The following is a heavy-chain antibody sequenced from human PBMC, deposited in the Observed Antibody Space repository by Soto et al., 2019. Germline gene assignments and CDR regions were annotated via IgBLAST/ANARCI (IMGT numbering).Heavy chain of an antibody. Sequence: GSLRLSCAASGFTFNSYAMSWVRQAPGKGLEWVSVISGSGGSTDYADPVKGRFTISRDNSKNTLYLQMNSLRAEDTAVYYCAKNFGTQWLVIFGYWGQGTLVTVSS. D-gene: IGHD6-19*01. V-gene: IGHV3-23*01. CDR3: AKNFGTQWLVIFGY. J-gene: IGHJ4*02. CDR2: ISGSGGST. CDR1: GFTFNSYA.